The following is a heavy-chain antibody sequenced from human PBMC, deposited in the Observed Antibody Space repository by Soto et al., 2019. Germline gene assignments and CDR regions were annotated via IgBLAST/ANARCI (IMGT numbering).Heavy chain of an antibody. D-gene: IGHD3-3*01. CDR2: IYPGDSHT. V-gene: IGHV5-51*01. CDR1: GYSFTSYC. J-gene: IGHJ6*02. Sequence: GESLKISCKGSGYSFTSYCIGSVRQMPGKVLEWMGIIYPGDSHTRDSLSFQGQVTISADKSISTAYLQWSSLKASDTAMYYCARHEYYDFWSGYYDYYGMDVWGQGTTVPVS. CDR3: ARHEYYDFWSGYYDYYGMDV.